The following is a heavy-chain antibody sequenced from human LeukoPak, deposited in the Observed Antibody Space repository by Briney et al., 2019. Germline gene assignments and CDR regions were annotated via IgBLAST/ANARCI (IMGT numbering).Heavy chain of an antibody. Sequence: ASVKVSCKASGYTFTSYDINWVRQAPGQRLEWMGWINAGNGNTKYSQKFQGRVTITRDTSASTAYMELSSLRSEDTAVYYCARDLWGARRFGELSYFDYWGQGTLVTVSS. CDR1: GYTFTSYD. CDR2: INAGNGNT. D-gene: IGHD3-10*01. V-gene: IGHV1-3*01. CDR3: ARDLWGARRFGELSYFDY. J-gene: IGHJ4*02.